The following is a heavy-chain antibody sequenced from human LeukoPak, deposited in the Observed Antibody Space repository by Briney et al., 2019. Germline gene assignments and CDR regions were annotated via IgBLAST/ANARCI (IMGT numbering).Heavy chain of an antibody. D-gene: IGHD4-23*01. V-gene: IGHV1-2*02. CDR2: INPNSGGT. J-gene: IGHJ4*02. CDR3: ARWSRWIGGYSFRGFDY. Sequence: GASVKVSCKASGYTFTGYYIHWVRQAPGQGLEWMGWINPNSGGTNYAQKFQGRVTMTRDTSISTAYMELSRLRSDDTAVYYCARWSRWIGGYSFRGFDYWGQGSRVTVSS. CDR1: GYTFTGYY.